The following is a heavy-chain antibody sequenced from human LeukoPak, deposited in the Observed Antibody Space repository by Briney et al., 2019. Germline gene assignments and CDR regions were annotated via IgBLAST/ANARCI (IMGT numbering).Heavy chain of an antibody. CDR2: IVVGSGNT. Sequence: ASVKVSCKASGVTFTSSAMKWGRQALGQRLEGRRWIVVGSGNTTYAKKFQQRVAITRDMSTSTAYMELSSLRCEDTAVYYCAAERFESSSGQTMYYSFDYWGQGTLVTVSS. J-gene: IGHJ4*02. CDR1: GVTFTSSA. D-gene: IGHD3-10*01. V-gene: IGHV1-58*02. CDR3: AAERFESSSGQTMYYSFDY.